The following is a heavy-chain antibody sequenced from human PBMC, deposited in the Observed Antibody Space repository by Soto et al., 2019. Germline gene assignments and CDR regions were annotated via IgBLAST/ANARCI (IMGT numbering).Heavy chain of an antibody. D-gene: IGHD4-17*01. V-gene: IGHV1-18*01. CDR3: ARGREVYGDIFDY. J-gene: IGHJ4*02. Sequence: ASVKVSCKASGYTFTSYGISWVRQAPGQGLEWMGWISAYNGNTNYAQKLQGRVTMTRNTSISTAYMELSSLRSEDTAVYYCARGREVYGDIFDYWGQGTLVTVSS. CDR2: ISAYNGNT. CDR1: GYTFTSYG.